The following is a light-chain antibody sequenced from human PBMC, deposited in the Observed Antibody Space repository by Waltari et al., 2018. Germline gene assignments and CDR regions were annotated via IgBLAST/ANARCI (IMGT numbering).Light chain of an antibody. J-gene: IGLJ3*02. CDR2: EVT. V-gene: IGLV2-8*01. CDR1: SSDVGYYNY. CDR3: TSLAAGSTWV. Sequence: QSALTQPPSASGSPGQSVTIACTGTSSDVGYYNYFSWYQQHPGKAPKLMVYEVTKRHSGVPVRFSGSKSDNTASLTVSGVQVEDEADYYCTSLAAGSTWVFGGGTKLTVL.